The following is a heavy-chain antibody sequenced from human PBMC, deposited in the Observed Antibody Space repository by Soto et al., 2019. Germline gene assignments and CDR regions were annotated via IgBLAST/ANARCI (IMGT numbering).Heavy chain of an antibody. CDR2: INHSGST. J-gene: IGHJ4*02. CDR1: GGSFSGYY. V-gene: IGHV4-34*01. Sequence: QVQLQQWGAGLLKPSETLSLTCAVYGGSFSGYYWSWIRQPPGKGLEWIGEINHSGSTNYNPSLKRRVTLSVDTSKNQFSLKRSSVTAADTAVYYCASGQRTLSLDCWGQGVLVTVSS. CDR3: ASGQRTLSLDC.